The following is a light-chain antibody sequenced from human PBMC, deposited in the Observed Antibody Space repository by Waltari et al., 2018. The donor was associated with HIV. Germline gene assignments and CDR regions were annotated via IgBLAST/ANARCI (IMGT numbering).Light chain of an antibody. CDR3: VSYTEKDTFRL. CDR1: SNDIGTYNF. Sequence: QSALTQPPSASGSPGQSVAISCTGSSNDIGTYNFVSWYQHHPGKAPKLLSYDVTRGPPWFPDRFAGTKSGYTASLTVSDLQVEDEADYYCVSYTEKDTFRLFGGGTKLAV. V-gene: IGLV2-8*01. J-gene: IGLJ2*01. CDR2: DVT.